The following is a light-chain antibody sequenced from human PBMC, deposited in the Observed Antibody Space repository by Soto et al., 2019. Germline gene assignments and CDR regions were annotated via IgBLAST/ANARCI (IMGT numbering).Light chain of an antibody. CDR1: QSVSSY. Sequence: EIVLTQSPGTLSLSPGERATLSCRASQSVSSYLAWYQQKPGQAPRLLIYGASSRATGIPDRFSGSGSGPDFTLTISRLEPEDFAVYYCQHYGSSPWTFGQGTKVEIK. J-gene: IGKJ1*01. V-gene: IGKV3-20*01. CDR3: QHYGSSPWT. CDR2: GAS.